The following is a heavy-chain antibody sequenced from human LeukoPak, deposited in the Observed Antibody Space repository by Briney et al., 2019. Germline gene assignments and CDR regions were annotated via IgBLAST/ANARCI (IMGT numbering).Heavy chain of an antibody. CDR2: LNTDGSST. Sequence: GGSLRLSCAASGFTFSSYWLHWVRQVPGKGLVWVSRLNTDGSSTSYADSVKGRFTISRDNARNTLYLQMNSLRAEDTAVYYCARDDAFRGVGMDVWGQGTTVTVSS. V-gene: IGHV3-74*01. CDR3: ARDDAFRGVGMDV. J-gene: IGHJ6*02. CDR1: GFTFSSYW. D-gene: IGHD3-16*01.